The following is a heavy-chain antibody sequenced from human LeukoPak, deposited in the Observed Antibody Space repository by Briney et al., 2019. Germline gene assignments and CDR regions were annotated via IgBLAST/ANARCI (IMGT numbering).Heavy chain of an antibody. CDR1: GFTFSSYA. Sequence: GGSLRLSCAASGFTFSSYAMHWVRQAPGKGLGYVSAISNDGGSTYYANSVKGRFTISRDNSKNTLYLQMGSLRAEDMAVYYCARGGSFDYWGQGILVTVSS. CDR3: ARGGSFDY. D-gene: IGHD2-15*01. J-gene: IGHJ4*02. CDR2: ISNDGGST. V-gene: IGHV3-64*01.